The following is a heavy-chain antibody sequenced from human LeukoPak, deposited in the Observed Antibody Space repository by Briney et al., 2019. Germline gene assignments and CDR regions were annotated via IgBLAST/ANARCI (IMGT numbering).Heavy chain of an antibody. J-gene: IGHJ6*03. CDR3: AKRGHSGSFYHYYYYYYYMDV. CDR1: GFTFSSYG. D-gene: IGHD1-26*01. Sequence: GRSLRLSCAASGFTFSSYGMHWVRQAPGKGLEWVAVISYDGSNKYYADSVKGRFTISRDNSKNTLYLQMNSLRAEDTAVYYCAKRGHSGSFYHYYYYYYYMDVWGKGTTVTVSS. V-gene: IGHV3-30*18. CDR2: ISYDGSNK.